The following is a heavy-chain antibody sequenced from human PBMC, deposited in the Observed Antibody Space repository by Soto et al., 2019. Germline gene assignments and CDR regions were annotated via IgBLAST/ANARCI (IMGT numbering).Heavy chain of an antibody. CDR1: GSSITSGGSY. D-gene: IGHD3-16*01. Sequence: QVRLQESGPGPVKPSQTLSLSCTVSGSSITSGGSYWTWIRQQPGKGLEWLGYIYYSGSTKYNPSLETRVTMSLDTSKNLFSLRLTSVTAADTAVYYCVTNRGDYDGSFFAHWGQGTLVTVSS. CDR2: IYYSGST. CDR3: VTNRGDYDGSFFAH. V-gene: IGHV4-31*04. J-gene: IGHJ4*02.